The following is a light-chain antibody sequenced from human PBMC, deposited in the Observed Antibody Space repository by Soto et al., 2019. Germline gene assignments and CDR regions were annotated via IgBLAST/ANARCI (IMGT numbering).Light chain of an antibody. V-gene: IGLV3-21*02. Sequence: SYVLTQPPSVSVAPGQTASITCGGNNIGDKSVHWYQQKPGQAPVLVVHDDSDRPSGIPERFSGSNSWNTATLTISRVEGGDEADYYCQVRDSSSDHVVFGGGTKLTVL. CDR1: NIGDKS. J-gene: IGLJ2*01. CDR3: QVRDSSSDHVV. CDR2: DDS.